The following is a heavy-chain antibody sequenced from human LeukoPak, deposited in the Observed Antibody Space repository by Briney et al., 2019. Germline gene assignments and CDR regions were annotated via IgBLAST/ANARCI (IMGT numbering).Heavy chain of an antibody. V-gene: IGHV1-24*01. CDR2: FDPEDGET. J-gene: IGHJ4*02. D-gene: IGHD6-6*01. Sequence: ASVEVSCKVSGYTLTELSMHWVRQAPGKGLEWMGGFDPEDGETIYAQKFQGRVTMTEDTSTDTAYMELSSLRSEDTAVYYCNASPYGSSSRHDDYWGQGTLVTVSS. CDR1: GYTLTELS. CDR3: NASPYGSSSRHDDY.